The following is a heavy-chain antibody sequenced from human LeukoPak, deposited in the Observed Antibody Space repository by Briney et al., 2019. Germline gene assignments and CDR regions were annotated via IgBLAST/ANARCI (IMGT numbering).Heavy chain of an antibody. J-gene: IGHJ6*02. V-gene: IGHV3-23*01. CDR2: ISGSGGST. CDR3: AKAHYDYVWGSSDYGMDV. Sequence: GGSLRLSCAASGFTFSSYAMSWVRQAPGKGLEWVSAISGSGGSTYYADSVKGRFTISRDNSKNTLYLQMNSLRAEDTAVYYCAKAHYDYVWGSSDYGMDVWGQGTTVTVSS. CDR1: GFTFSSYA. D-gene: IGHD3-16*01.